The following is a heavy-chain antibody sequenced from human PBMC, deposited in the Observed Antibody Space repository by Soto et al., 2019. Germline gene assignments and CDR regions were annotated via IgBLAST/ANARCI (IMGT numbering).Heavy chain of an antibody. CDR2: IYYNGST. CDR3: AREVVGGYQFSSAGMDV. CDR1: GGSISSGDYY. Sequence: SETLSLTCTVSGGSISSGDYYWSWIRQPPGKGLEWIGYIYYNGSTYYNPSLKSRVTISVDTSKNQFSLKLSSVTAADTAVYYCAREVVGGYQFSSAGMDVWGQGTTVTVS. V-gene: IGHV4-30-4*01. D-gene: IGHD6-19*01. J-gene: IGHJ6*02.